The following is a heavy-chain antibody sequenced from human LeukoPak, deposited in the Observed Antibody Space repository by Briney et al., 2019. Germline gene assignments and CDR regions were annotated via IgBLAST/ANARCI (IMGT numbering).Heavy chain of an antibody. V-gene: IGHV3-30*04. CDR1: GFTFSSYA. CDR3: ARDRVSVGTVTTPGY. CDR2: ISYDGSNK. J-gene: IGHJ4*02. D-gene: IGHD4-17*01. Sequence: GGSLRLSCAASGFTFSSYAMHWVRQAPGKGLEWVAVISYDGSNKYYADSVKGRFTISRDNSKNTLYLQMNSLRAEDTAVYYCARDRVSVGTVTTPGYWGQGTLVTVSP.